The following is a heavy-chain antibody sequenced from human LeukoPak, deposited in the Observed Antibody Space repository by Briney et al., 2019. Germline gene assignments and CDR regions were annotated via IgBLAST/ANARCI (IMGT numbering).Heavy chain of an antibody. CDR3: ARAPHYYDSSGADAFDI. Sequence: PSETLSLTCTVSGYSISSGYYWGWIRQPPGKGLEWIGYIYYSGSTNYNPSLKSRVTISVDTSKNQFSLKLSSVTAADTAVYYCARAPHYYDSSGADAFDIWGQGTMVTVSS. CDR1: GYSISSGYY. V-gene: IGHV4-61*01. CDR2: IYYSGST. J-gene: IGHJ3*02. D-gene: IGHD3-22*01.